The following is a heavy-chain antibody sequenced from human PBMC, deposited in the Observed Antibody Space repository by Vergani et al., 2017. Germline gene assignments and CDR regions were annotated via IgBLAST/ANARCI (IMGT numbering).Heavy chain of an antibody. V-gene: IGHV3-53*04. CDR3: ARGGDEVAAGAFDI. J-gene: IGHJ3*02. CDR2: IYSGGST. CDR1: GFTVSSNY. Sequence: EVQLVESGGGLVQPGRSLRLSCAASGFTVSSNYMSWVRQAPGKGLEWVSVIYSGGSTYYADSVKGRFTISRHNSKNTLYLQMNSLRAEDTAVYYCARGGDEVAAGAFDIWGQGTMVTVSS. D-gene: IGHD2-15*01.